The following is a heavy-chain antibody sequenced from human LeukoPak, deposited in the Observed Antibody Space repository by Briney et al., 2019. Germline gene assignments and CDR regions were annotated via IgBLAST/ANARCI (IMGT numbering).Heavy chain of an antibody. V-gene: IGHV4-4*07. D-gene: IGHD3-22*01. CDR2: IYTSGGT. Sequence: SETLSLTCTVSGGSISSYSWNWIRQPAGKGLEWIGRIYTSGGTNYNPSLKSRVTMSVDTSKNQFSLKLSSVTAADTAIYYCARASSGSYYYFDYWGQGTLVTVSS. CDR1: GGSISSYS. CDR3: ARASSGSYYYFDY. J-gene: IGHJ4*02.